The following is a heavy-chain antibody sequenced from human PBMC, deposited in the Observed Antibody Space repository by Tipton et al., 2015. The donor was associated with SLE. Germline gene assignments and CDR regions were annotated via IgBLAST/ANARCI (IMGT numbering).Heavy chain of an antibody. Sequence: GSLRLSCAASGFTFSSYAMHWVRQAPGKGLEWVSAISGSGGSTYYADSVKGRFTISRDNAKNSLYLQMNSLRAEDTAVYYCAKTSGSYSDYYYGMDVWGQGTTVTVSS. D-gene: IGHD1-26*01. CDR3: AKTSGSYSDYYYGMDV. CDR1: GFTFSSYA. V-gene: IGHV3-23*01. CDR2: ISGSGGST. J-gene: IGHJ6*02.